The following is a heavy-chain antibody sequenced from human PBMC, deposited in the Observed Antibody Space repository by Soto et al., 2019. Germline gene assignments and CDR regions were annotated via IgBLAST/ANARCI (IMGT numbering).Heavy chain of an antibody. CDR2: TYYRSKWYN. D-gene: IGHD3-16*01. V-gene: IGHV6-1*01. CDR3: ARQFPYYESSDSYFDN. CDR1: GDSVSGHNAA. J-gene: IGHJ4*02. Sequence: SQTLSLPCDLSGDSVSGHNAAWNWIRPSPSRGLEWLGRTYYRSKWYNDYAVSVKSRITVTPDTSKNQFSLHLSSATPEYTAVYNCARQFPYYESSDSYFDNWGQGALVTVSS.